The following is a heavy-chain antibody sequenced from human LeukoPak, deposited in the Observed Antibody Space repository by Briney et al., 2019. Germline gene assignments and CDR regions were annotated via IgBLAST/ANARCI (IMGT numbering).Heavy chain of an antibody. Sequence: PGGSLRLSCAASGFTFSDYYMSWIRQAPGKGLEWVSSISASGGSTYYADSVKGHFTISRDNSKNTLYLQMNSLRAEDTAVYYCAKEGDYCSSTICYADYWGQGTLVTVSS. V-gene: IGHV3-23*01. CDR2: ISASGGST. CDR1: GFTFSDYY. J-gene: IGHJ4*02. CDR3: AKEGDYCSSTICYADY. D-gene: IGHD2-2*01.